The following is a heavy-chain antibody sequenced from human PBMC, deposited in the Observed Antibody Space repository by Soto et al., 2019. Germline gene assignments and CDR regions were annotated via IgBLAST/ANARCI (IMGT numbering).Heavy chain of an antibody. Sequence: SETLSLTCTVSGGSISSSSYYWGWIRQPPGKGLEWIGSIYYSGCTYYNPSLKSRVTISVDTSKNQFSLKLSSVTAADTAVYYCARHSSSGPHYYYYYYMDVLGKGTTVTVSS. CDR1: GGSISSSSYY. CDR2: IYYSGCT. J-gene: IGHJ6*03. CDR3: ARHSSSGPHYYYYYYMDV. V-gene: IGHV4-39*01. D-gene: IGHD6-19*01.